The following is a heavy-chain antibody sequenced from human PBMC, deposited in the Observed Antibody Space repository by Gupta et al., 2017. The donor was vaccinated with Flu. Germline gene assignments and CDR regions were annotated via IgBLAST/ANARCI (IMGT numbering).Heavy chain of an antibody. CDR3: ARRITYGKTFDY. V-gene: IGHV4-39*01. Sequence: QLQLQESGPGLVKPSETLSLICTVSGGSISDPSSYLGWLRQPPGKGLEWIGNVGYSGNTFYNPSLKSRVTISVDTSKNQFSLKLSSVTAADKAVYYCARRITYGKTFDYWGQGSLVTVSS. CDR1: GGSISDPSSY. CDR2: VGYSGNT. D-gene: IGHD2/OR15-2a*01. J-gene: IGHJ4*02.